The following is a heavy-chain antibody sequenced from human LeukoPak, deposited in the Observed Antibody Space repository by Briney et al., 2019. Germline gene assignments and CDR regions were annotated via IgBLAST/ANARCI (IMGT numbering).Heavy chain of an antibody. D-gene: IGHD3-22*01. CDR2: IWYDGSNK. J-gene: IGHJ4*02. CDR1: GFTFRSYA. Sequence: PGGSLRLSCAASGFTFRSYAMGWVRQAPGKGLEGVAVIWYDGSNKYYADSVKGRFTISRDNSKNTLYLQMNSLRAEDTAVYYCAKEDYDSSGYFDYFDYWGQGTLVTVSS. V-gene: IGHV3-33*06. CDR3: AKEDYDSSGYFDYFDY.